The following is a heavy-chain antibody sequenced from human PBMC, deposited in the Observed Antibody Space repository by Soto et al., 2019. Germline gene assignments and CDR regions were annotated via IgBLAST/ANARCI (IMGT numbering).Heavy chain of an antibody. CDR1: GGSISSGGYY. V-gene: IGHV4-31*03. CDR2: IYYSGST. D-gene: IGHD5-12*01. J-gene: IGHJ4*02. Sequence: QVQLQESGPGLVKPSQTLSLTCTVSGGSISSGGYYWSWIRQHPGKGLEWIGYIYYSGSTYYNPALKSRVTISVDPSKNQFSLKLSSVTAADTAVYYCAAGISGYDPVDYWGQGTLVTVSS. CDR3: AAGISGYDPVDY.